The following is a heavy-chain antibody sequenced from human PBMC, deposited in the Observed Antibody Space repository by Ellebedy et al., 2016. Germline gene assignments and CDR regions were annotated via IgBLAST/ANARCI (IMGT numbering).Heavy chain of an antibody. CDR2: ISGSGGST. V-gene: IGHV3-23*01. Sequence: GGSLRLXXAASGFTFSSYAMSWVRQAPGKGLEWVSAISGSGGSTYYADSVKGRFTISRDNSKNTLYLQMNSLRAEDTAVYYCAKDPGVVTTDSLDYWGQGTLVTVSS. J-gene: IGHJ4*02. D-gene: IGHD3-10*01. CDR1: GFTFSSYA. CDR3: AKDPGVVTTDSLDY.